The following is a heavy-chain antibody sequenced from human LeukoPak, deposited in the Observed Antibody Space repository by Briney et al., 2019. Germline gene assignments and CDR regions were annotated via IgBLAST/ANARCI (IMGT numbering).Heavy chain of an antibody. CDR3: ASGLRYFDLYY. J-gene: IGHJ4*02. V-gene: IGHV4-4*07. Sequence: SETLSLTCTVSGGSINSNYWSWIRQPAGKGLEWIGRIYTSGSTNYNPSLKRVDTSKNQFSLKLSSVTAADTAVYYCASGLRYFDLYYWGQGTLVTVSS. CDR1: GGSINSNY. CDR2: IYTSGST. D-gene: IGHD3-9*01.